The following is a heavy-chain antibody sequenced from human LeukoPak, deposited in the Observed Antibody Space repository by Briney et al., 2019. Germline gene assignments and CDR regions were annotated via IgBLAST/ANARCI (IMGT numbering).Heavy chain of an antibody. J-gene: IGHJ3*02. V-gene: IGHV3-23*01. D-gene: IGHD4-17*01. CDR1: GFTFSAYA. CDR3: ARDPNGDYIGAFDM. Sequence: GGSLRLSCTASGFTFSAYAMMWVRQAPGKGPEWVSAIRGGGSSAFYADSVKGRFTISGDNSKYTLFLQMNSLRAEDTAVYYCARDPNGDYIGAFDMWGPGTMVTVSS. CDR2: IRGGGSSA.